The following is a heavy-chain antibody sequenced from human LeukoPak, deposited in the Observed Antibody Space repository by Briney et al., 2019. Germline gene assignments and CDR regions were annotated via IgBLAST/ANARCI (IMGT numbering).Heavy chain of an antibody. D-gene: IGHD3-16*02. Sequence: PGGSLRLSCAASGFTFSDHYMDWVRQAPGKGLEWVGRSRNKANSYTTEYAASVKGRFTISRDDSKNSLYLQMNSLKTEDTAVYYCTRVPAIVQNYGMDVWGQGTTVTVSS. CDR1: GFTFSDHY. CDR3: TRVPAIVQNYGMDV. CDR2: SRNKANSYTT. J-gene: IGHJ6*02. V-gene: IGHV3-72*01.